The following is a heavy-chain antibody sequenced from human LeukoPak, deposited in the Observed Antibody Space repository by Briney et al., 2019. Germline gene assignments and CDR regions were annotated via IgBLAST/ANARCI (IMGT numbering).Heavy chain of an antibody. CDR3: ARSGAYGSGSDY. J-gene: IGHJ4*02. Sequence: SETLSLTCAVYGGSFSGYYWSWIRQPPGKGLEWIGEINHSGSTNYNPSLKSRVTISVDTSKNQFSLKLSSVTAADTAVYYCARSGAYGSGSDYWGQGTLVTVSS. V-gene: IGHV4-34*01. CDR2: INHSGST. D-gene: IGHD3-10*01. CDR1: GGSFSGYY.